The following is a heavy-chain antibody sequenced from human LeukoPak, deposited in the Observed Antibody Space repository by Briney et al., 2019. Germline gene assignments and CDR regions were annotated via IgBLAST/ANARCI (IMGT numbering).Heavy chain of an antibody. CDR3: AKDRLTSSWYFGFDY. CDR1: GFAFSSYA. D-gene: IGHD6-13*01. V-gene: IGHV3-23*01. CDR2: IDGSGIST. Sequence: PAGSLRLSCAASGFAFSSYAMSWVRQAPGKGLEWVASIDGSGISTYDSVSVKGRFTVSRDNAENRLYLQMNGLTDADTAVYYCAKDRLTSSWYFGFDYWGQGTQVTVSS. J-gene: IGHJ4*02.